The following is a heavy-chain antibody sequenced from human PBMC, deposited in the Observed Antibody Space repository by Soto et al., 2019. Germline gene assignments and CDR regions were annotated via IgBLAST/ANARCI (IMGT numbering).Heavy chain of an antibody. J-gene: IGHJ4*02. Sequence: QVQLVESGGGVVQPGRSLRLSCAASGFTFSTYGMHWVRQAPGKGLEWVAIIWSDGSDKYYADAVKGRFSISRDNSNNTLYLQMTSLRAEDTAVYYCALSWYSYYFDLWGQGTLVTVSS. CDR2: IWSDGSDK. CDR3: ALSWYSYYFDL. D-gene: IGHD6-13*01. V-gene: IGHV3-33*01. CDR1: GFTFSTYG.